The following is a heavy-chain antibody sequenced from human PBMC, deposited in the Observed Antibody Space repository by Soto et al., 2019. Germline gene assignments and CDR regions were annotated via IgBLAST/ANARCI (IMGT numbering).Heavy chain of an antibody. D-gene: IGHD1-26*01. J-gene: IGHJ6*02. CDR2: IFHTGST. V-gene: IGHV4-34*02. Sequence: QVQLQQWGAGLLKPSETLSLTCAVYGESFSAYYWSWIRQPPGKGLEWIGEIFHTGSTNYNPSLKSRVTISLDTSKNQFSLRLSSVTAADTAVYYCAKMRGGSYYFYYYGMDVWGQWTTVTVSS. CDR3: AKMRGGSYYFYYYGMDV. CDR1: GESFSAYY.